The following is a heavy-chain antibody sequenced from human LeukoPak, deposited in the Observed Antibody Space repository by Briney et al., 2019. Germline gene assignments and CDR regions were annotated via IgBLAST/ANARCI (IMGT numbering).Heavy chain of an antibody. V-gene: IGHV3-30-3*01. J-gene: IGHJ4*02. CDR2: VSYGGSIT. CDR1: GLTFSNYT. Sequence: GGSLRLSCVAAGLTFSNYTMHWVRQAPGKGLEWVAAVSYGGSITSYADSVKSRLTISRDNSDNTLYLQMNSLRADDTAVYYCVATSGSSTNWGQGTLVTVSS. CDR3: VATSGSSTN. D-gene: IGHD2-2*01.